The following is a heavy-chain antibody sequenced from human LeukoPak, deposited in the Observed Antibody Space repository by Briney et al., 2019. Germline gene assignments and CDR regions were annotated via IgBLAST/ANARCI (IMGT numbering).Heavy chain of an antibody. CDR3: ARDLSARSSGWIQLFYNWFDP. CDR1: GGSISSGSYY. Sequence: PSQTLSLTCTVSGGSISSGSYYWSWIRQPPGKGLEWIGYIYYSGSTNYNPSLKSRVTISVDTSKNQFSLKLSSVTAADTAVYYCARDLSARSSGWIQLFYNWFDPWGQGTLVTVSS. V-gene: IGHV4-61*01. J-gene: IGHJ5*02. D-gene: IGHD6-19*01. CDR2: IYYSGST.